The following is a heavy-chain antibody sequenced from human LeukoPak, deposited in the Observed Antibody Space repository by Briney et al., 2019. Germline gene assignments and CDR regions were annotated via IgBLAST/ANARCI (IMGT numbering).Heavy chain of an antibody. CDR1: GGTFSSYA. CDR3: ARDFGIAAAGTGGYYFDY. Sequence: SSVKVSCKASGGTFSSYAINWVRQAPGQGLEWLGGIIPIFGTAVYAQRFQGRVSITADAFTRTVYMELSSLRSEDTAVYFCARDFGIAAAGTGGYYFDYWGQGTLVTVSS. J-gene: IGHJ4*02. V-gene: IGHV1-69*01. D-gene: IGHD6-13*01. CDR2: IIPIFGTA.